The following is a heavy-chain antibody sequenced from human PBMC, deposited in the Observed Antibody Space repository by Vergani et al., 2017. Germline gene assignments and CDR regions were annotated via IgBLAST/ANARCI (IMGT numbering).Heavy chain of an antibody. CDR2: ISGSGGST. CDR1: GFTFSSYA. D-gene: IGHD6-19*01. J-gene: IGHJ4*02. CDR3: AKLIAVAGTGFDY. V-gene: IGHV3-23*04. Sequence: VQLVESGGGVVQPGRSLRLSCAASGFTFSSYAMHWVRQAPGKGLEWVSAISGSGGSTYYADSVKGRFTISRDNSKNTLYLQMNSLRAEDTAVYYCAKLIAVAGTGFDYWGQGTLVTVSS.